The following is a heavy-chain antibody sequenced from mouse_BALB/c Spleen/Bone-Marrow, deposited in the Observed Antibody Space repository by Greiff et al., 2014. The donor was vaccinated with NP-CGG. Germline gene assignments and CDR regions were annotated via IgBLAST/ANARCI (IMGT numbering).Heavy chain of an antibody. CDR2: ISYSGST. J-gene: IGHJ3*01. D-gene: IGHD2-2*01. CDR3: ARGLRWFAY. V-gene: IGHV3-2*02. CDR1: GYSITSDYA. Sequence: QSGPGLVKPSQSLSLTCTVTGYSITSDYAWNWIRQFPGNKLEWMGYISYSGSTSYNPSLKSRTSITRDTSKNQFFLQLNSVTTEDTATYYCARGLRWFAYWGQGTLVTVSA.